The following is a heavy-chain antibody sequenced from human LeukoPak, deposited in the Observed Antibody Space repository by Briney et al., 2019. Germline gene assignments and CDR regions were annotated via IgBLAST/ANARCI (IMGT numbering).Heavy chain of an antibody. J-gene: IGHJ4*02. Sequence: GFLRLSCAASGFTFRNYAMSWVRQAPGKGLEWVSVISGRGDKTYYAGSAKGRFTISRDNSKNTLYLQMNSLRDVDTAIYYCAKGIQWELPLEYWGQGTLVTVSS. CDR1: GFTFRNYA. CDR2: ISGRGDKT. CDR3: AKGIQWELPLEY. D-gene: IGHD1-26*01. V-gene: IGHV3-23*01.